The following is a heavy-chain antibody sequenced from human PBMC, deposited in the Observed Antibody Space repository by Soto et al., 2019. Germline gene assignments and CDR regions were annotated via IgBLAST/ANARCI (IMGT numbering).Heavy chain of an antibody. J-gene: IGHJ6*02. D-gene: IGHD3-3*01. V-gene: IGHV1-46*01. CDR3: ARDSLLRFLEWLSYYYGMDV. CDR2: INPSGGST. CDR1: GYTFTSYY. Sequence: QVQLVQSGAEVKKPGASVKVSCKASGYTFTSYYMHWVRQAPGQGLEWMGIINPSGGSTSYAQKFQGRVTMTRDTSTSTVYMELSILRSEDTAVYYCARDSLLRFLEWLSYYYGMDVWGQGTTVTVSS.